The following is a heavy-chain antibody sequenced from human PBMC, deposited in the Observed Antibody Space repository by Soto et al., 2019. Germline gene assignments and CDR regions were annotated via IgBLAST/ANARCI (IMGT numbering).Heavy chain of an antibody. D-gene: IGHD2-2*01. J-gene: IGHJ4*02. Sequence: ASVKVSCKASGYTFTTFGISWVRQAPGQGLEWMGWIDPKNGNTEDAQKFQGRVTMTTDTSTSTAYMELRSLRSDDTAVYYCAKEYCDSSRCYLPDYWGQGALVTVSS. CDR2: IDPKNGNT. CDR3: AKEYCDSSRCYLPDY. V-gene: IGHV1-18*01. CDR1: GYTFTTFG.